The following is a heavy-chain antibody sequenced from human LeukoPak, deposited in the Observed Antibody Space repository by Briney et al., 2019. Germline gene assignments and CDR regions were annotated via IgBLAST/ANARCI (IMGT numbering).Heavy chain of an antibody. Sequence: SGTLSLTCTVSGGTISSSSWWSWVRQPPGKGLEWIGSIYYSGSTYYNPSLKSRVTISVDTSKNQFSLKLSSVTAADTAVYYCARGGQMGVPAASNWFNPWGQGTLVTVSS. V-gene: IGHV4-4*02. D-gene: IGHD2-2*01. CDR3: ARGGQMGVPAASNWFNP. J-gene: IGHJ5*02. CDR1: GGTISSSSW. CDR2: IYYSGST.